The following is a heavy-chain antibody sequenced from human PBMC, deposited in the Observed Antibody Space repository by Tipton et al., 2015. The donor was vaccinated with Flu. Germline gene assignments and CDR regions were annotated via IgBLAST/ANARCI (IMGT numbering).Heavy chain of an antibody. CDR1: GGSFSGYY. CDR2: IYYSGST. Sequence: TLSLTCAVYGGSFSGYYWSWIRQPPGKGLEWIGYIYYSGSTNYNPSLKSRVTISVDTSKNQFSLKLSSVTAADTAVYYCAREEKPYGMDVWGQGTTVTVSS. CDR3: AREEKPYGMDV. V-gene: IGHV4-59*01. J-gene: IGHJ6*02.